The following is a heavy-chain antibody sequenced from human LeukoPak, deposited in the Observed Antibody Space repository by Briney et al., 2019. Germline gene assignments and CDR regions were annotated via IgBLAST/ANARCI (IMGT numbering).Heavy chain of an antibody. J-gene: IGHJ4*02. CDR3: AKVRTYDSSGYYSHCFDY. V-gene: IGHV3-23*01. Sequence: PGGSLRLACVVSGFKLGTYAIGWVRQAPGKGLEWVSALSASGGSTYYAASVRGRFTISRHSSKNTVYLQMNSLRVEDTAIYYCAKVRTYDSSGYYSHCFDYWGQGSLVTVSS. D-gene: IGHD3-22*01. CDR1: GFKLGTYA. CDR2: LSASGGST.